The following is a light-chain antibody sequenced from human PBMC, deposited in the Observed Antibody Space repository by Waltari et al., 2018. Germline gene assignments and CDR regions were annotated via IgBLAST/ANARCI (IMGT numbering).Light chain of an antibody. V-gene: IGLV2-8*01. CDR3: SSYAGSTNLGV. CDR1: SSAVGGYTY. Sequence: QSALTQPPSASGSPGQSVTISCTGTSSAVGGYTYVSWYQQYPGKAPKLIIYEVNKRPSGVPDRFSGSKSGNTASLTVSGLQAEDEADYHCSSYAGSTNLGVFGGGTKLTVL. J-gene: IGLJ3*02. CDR2: EVN.